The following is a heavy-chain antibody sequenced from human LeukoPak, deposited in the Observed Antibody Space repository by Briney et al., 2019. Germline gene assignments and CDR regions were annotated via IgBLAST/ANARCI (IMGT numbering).Heavy chain of an antibody. J-gene: IGHJ4*02. CDR1: GFTFSSYG. CDR3: ARHLSGITGYTYGRGIDY. D-gene: IGHD5-18*01. Sequence: GGTLRLSCAASGFTFSSYGMSWVRQAPGKGLEWVSTISGRRDSTSYADSVKGRFTISRDNSKNTLYLQMNSLRAEDTAVYYCARHLSGITGYTYGRGIDYWGQGTLVTVSS. V-gene: IGHV3-23*01. CDR2: ISGRRDST.